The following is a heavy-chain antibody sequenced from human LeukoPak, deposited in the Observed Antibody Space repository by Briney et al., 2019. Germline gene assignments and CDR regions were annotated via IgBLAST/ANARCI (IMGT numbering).Heavy chain of an antibody. CDR1: GGSISSGDYY. Sequence: PSQTLSLTCTVSGGSISSGDYYWNWIRQTPEKGLEWVGYIFHSGNTYYNPSLKSRVTISVDTSKNQFSLKLSSVTAADTAVYYCARDPPPYSSGWRDAFDIWGQGTMVTVSS. CDR2: IFHSGNT. CDR3: ARDPPPYSSGWRDAFDI. V-gene: IGHV4-30-2*01. J-gene: IGHJ3*02. D-gene: IGHD6-19*01.